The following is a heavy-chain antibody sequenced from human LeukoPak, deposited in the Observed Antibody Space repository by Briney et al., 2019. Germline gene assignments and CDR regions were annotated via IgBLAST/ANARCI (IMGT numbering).Heavy chain of an antibody. D-gene: IGHD3-22*01. Sequence: SETLSLTCAVSGYSISSDNYWVWIRQPPGQGLERTGGIYHSGSTYYNPSLKSRVTMSVDTSKNQFSLKLSSVTAADTAVYYCARAPRDSSSSNYMRRFDYWGQGTLVTVSS. CDR3: ARAPRDSSSSNYMRRFDY. V-gene: IGHV4-38-2*01. CDR2: IYHSGST. J-gene: IGHJ4*02. CDR1: GYSISSDNY.